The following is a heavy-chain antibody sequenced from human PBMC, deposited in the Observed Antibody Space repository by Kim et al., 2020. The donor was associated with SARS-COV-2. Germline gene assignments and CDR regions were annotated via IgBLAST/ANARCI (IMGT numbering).Heavy chain of an antibody. Sequence: SETLSLTCAVYGGSFSGYYWSWIRQPPGKGLEWIGEINHSGSTNYNPSLKSRVTISVDTSKNQFSLKLSSVTAADTAVYYCARGHFLHTRDIVRSNDYGDHLTPGDYWGQGTLVTVSS. CDR3: ARGHFLHTRDIVRSNDYGDHLTPGDY. CDR1: GGSFSGYY. D-gene: IGHD4-17*01. J-gene: IGHJ4*02. CDR2: INHSGST. V-gene: IGHV4-34*01.